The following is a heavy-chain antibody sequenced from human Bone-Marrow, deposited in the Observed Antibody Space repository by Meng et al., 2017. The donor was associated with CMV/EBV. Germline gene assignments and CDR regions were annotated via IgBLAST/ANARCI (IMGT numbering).Heavy chain of an antibody. J-gene: IGHJ4*02. D-gene: IGHD4-11*01. V-gene: IGHV3-21*01. CDR1: GFTFSSSN. CDR3: ARVQAMTTVTTGDY. CDR2: ISSSSDYI. Sequence: GESLKISCAASGFTFSSSNMNWVRQAPGKGLEWVSSISSSSDYIYYADSVKGRVTISRDNAKNALYLQMNSLRAEDTAVYYCARVQAMTTVTTGDYWGQGTLVTVSS.